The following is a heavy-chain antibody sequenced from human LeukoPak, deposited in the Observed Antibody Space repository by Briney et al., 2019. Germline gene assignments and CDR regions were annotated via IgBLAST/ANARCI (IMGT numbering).Heavy chain of an antibody. CDR2: INHGGST. J-gene: IGHJ5*02. CDR3: ATLTTPGWFNP. V-gene: IGHV4-34*01. D-gene: IGHD1-1*01. CDR1: GGSFSGDF. Sequence: SETLSLTCAVYGGSFSGDFWSWIRQSPGKGLEWIGEINHGGSTTYNPSLQSRVTMSVDTSTNQISLKLSSVTAADTAVYYCATLTTPGWFNPWGQGTLVTVSS.